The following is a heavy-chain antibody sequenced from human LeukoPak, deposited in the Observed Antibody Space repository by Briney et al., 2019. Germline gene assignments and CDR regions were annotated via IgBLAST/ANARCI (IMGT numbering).Heavy chain of an antibody. D-gene: IGHD4-17*01. CDR3: ARNDYGDYYFDY. V-gene: IGHV3-30-3*01. J-gene: IGHJ4*02. CDR2: ISKDGNSI. CDR1: GLTFSLSA. Sequence: PGRSLRFSRAASGLTFSLSAMHGVRQAPGKGREWGAVISKDGNSIRDADSVKGGFTNSRDNSKITLFLQLDSLRAEDTAIYYCARNDYGDYYFDYWGLGTLVTVSS.